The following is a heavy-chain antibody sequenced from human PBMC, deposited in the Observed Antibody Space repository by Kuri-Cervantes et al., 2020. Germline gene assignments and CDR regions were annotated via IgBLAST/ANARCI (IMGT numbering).Heavy chain of an antibody. CDR2: INPNSGGT. D-gene: IGHD3-10*01. J-gene: IGHJ5*02. Sequence: ASVKVSCKASGYTFTGYYMHWVRQAPGQGLEWMGWINPNSGGTNYAQKFQGRVTMIRDTSISTAYMELSRLRSDDTAVYYCARREWFGELLNYWFDPWGQGTLVTVSS. CDR3: ARREWFGELLNYWFDP. V-gene: IGHV1-2*02. CDR1: GYTFTGYY.